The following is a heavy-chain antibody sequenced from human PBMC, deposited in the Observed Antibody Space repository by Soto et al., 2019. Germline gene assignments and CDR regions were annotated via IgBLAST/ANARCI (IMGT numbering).Heavy chain of an antibody. V-gene: IGHV3-23*01. CDR2: ISGGGDYT. J-gene: IGHJ4*02. Sequence: GGSLRLSCAASGFTFSNYVMNWVRQAPGKGLEWVSTISGGGDYTFYADSVRGRFTISRDNSKSTLYLQVDSLRADDTAVYYCVRRMTSGGWLAFDFWGQGTLVTGSS. CDR3: VRRMTSGGWLAFDF. D-gene: IGHD6-19*01. CDR1: GFTFSNYV.